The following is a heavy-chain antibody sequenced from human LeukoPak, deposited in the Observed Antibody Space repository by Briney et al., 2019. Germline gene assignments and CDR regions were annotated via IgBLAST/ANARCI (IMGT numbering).Heavy chain of an antibody. D-gene: IGHD3-22*01. V-gene: IGHV3-23*01. CDR3: ATDREGDPSAYYLV. CDR2: VINSGGST. J-gene: IGHJ4*02. CDR1: GFTFSTYA. Sequence: GGSLRLSCAASGFTFSTYAMTWVRQVPGKGLEWVSTVINSGGSTHYAASVKGRFTISRDNSKNTLYLQMNSLRAEDSAVYYCATDREGDPSAYYLVGGQGTLITVSS.